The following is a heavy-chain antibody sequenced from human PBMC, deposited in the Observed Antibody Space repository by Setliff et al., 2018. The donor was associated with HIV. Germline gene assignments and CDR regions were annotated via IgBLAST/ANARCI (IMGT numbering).Heavy chain of an antibody. CDR2: INAGNGNT. D-gene: IGHD3-3*01. CDR3: ARDRFWSDYYTGGHYYYAMEV. Sequence: GASVKVSCKASGYTFTSYAIHWVRQAPGQRLEWMGWINAGNGNTKYSQNFQGRVSMTRDTSTSTVYMEMRSLKYEDTAVYFCARDRFWSDYYTGGHYYYAMEVWGQGTTVTVSS. CDR1: GYTFTSYA. V-gene: IGHV1-3*01. J-gene: IGHJ6*02.